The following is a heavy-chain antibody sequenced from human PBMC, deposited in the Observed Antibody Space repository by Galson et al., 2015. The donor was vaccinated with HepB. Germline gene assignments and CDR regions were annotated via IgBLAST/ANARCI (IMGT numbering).Heavy chain of an antibody. V-gene: IGHV3-33*01. CDR3: ARDYLFRYSTARPGRPGGMDV. Sequence: SLRLSCAASGFIFTSHGMHWVRQAPGKGLEWVAGVWYDGVNKYYTDSVKGRFTISRDNSKDTLDLQMNSLRAEDTAIYYCARDYLFRYSTARPGRPGGMDVWGQGTTVTVAS. CDR1: GFIFTSHG. D-gene: IGHD2/OR15-2a*01. CDR2: VWYDGVNK. J-gene: IGHJ6*02.